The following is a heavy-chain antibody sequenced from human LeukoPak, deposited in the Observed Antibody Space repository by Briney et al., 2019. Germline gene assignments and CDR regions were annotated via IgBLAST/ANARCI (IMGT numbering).Heavy chain of an antibody. CDR3: ATGGFLAVADPFDY. D-gene: IGHD6-19*01. J-gene: IGHJ4*02. Sequence: ASVKVSCKASGYTFTGYYMHWVRQAPGQGLEWMGRINPNSGGTNYAQKFQGRVTMTEDTSTDTAYMELSSLRSEDTAVYYCATGGFLAVADPFDYWGQGTLVTVSS. CDR1: GYTFTGYY. V-gene: IGHV1-2*06. CDR2: INPNSGGT.